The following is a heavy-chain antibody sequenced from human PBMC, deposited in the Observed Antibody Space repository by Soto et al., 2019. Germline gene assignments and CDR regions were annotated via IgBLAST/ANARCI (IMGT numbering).Heavy chain of an antibody. J-gene: IGHJ3*02. Sequence: PGGSLRLSCEVSGFTFRSYEMHWVRQAPGKGLEWLSYISSSSDFIYYSESVKGRFTISRDNAKNSLYLQMNSLRAEDTAVYYCARPQTTVVTPLGRHDAFDIWGQGTMVTVSS. CDR2: ISSSSDFI. V-gene: IGHV3-21*05. CDR1: GFTFRSYE. CDR3: ARPQTTVVTPLGRHDAFDI. D-gene: IGHD4-17*01.